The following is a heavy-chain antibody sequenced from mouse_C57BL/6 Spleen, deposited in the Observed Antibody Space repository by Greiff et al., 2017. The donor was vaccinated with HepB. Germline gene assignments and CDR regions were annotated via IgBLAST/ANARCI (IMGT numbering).Heavy chain of an antibody. CDR3: AVDYYGSSYEYYAMDY. CDR1: GYTFTSYW. V-gene: IGHV1-72*01. CDR2: IDPNSGGT. D-gene: IGHD1-1*01. J-gene: IGHJ4*01. Sequence: VQLQQPGAELVKPGASVKLSCNASGYTFTSYWMHWVKQRPGRGLEWIGRIDPNSGGTKYNEKFKSKATLTVDKPSSTAYMQLSSLTSEDSAVYYCAVDYYGSSYEYYAMDYWGQGTSVTVSS.